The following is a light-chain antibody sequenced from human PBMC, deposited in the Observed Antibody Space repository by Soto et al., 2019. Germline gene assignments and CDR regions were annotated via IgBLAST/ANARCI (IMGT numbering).Light chain of an antibody. CDR2: DTS. J-gene: IGKJ5*01. V-gene: IGKV3-20*01. CDR3: QQYGTSAIT. CDR1: QSVSSSY. Sequence: THSPSTRCELPGKGAPLSFRASQSVSSSYLAWYQQKPGQAPRLLIYDTSSRATGIPDRFSGSGSGTDFTLTISRLEPEDFAVFFCQQYGTSAITCGQGTQREIK.